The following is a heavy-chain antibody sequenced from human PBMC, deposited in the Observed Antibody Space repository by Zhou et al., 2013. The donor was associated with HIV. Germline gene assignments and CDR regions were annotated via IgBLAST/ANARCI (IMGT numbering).Heavy chain of an antibody. CDR3: ARAQGDILTEGYFDY. CDR2: INPIFEAA. J-gene: IGHJ4*02. CDR1: GGSFRSYS. Sequence: QVQLVQSGAEVKKPGSSVKVSCKASGGSFRSYSISWVRQAPGQGLEWIGGINPIFEAASYAQKFQDRLTITTDESTTTAYMDLSSLRSEDTAIYYCARAQGDILTEGYFDYWGQGTLVTVSS. V-gene: IGHV1-69*05. D-gene: IGHD3-9*01.